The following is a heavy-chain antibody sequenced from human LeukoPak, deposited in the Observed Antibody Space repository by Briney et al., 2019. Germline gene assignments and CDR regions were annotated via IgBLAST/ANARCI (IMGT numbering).Heavy chain of an antibody. CDR3: ARIQPTATPWGAFDI. Sequence: SGPTLVNPTQTLTLTCTFSGFSLSTSGMCVSWIRQPPGKALEWLALIDWDDDKYYSTSLETRLTISKDTSKNQVVLTMTNMDPVDTATYYCARIQPTATPWGAFDIWGQGTIVTVSS. CDR2: IDWDDDK. J-gene: IGHJ3*02. CDR1: GFSLSTSGMC. V-gene: IGHV2-70*01. D-gene: IGHD5-18*01.